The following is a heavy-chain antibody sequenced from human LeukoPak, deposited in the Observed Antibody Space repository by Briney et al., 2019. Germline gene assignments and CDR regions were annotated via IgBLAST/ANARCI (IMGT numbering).Heavy chain of an antibody. CDR1: GFTFSNYP. J-gene: IGHJ4*02. CDR3: AKDRGPYSGYDSFFDF. Sequence: PGGSLILSCAASGFTFSNYPMSWVRQAPGKGLEWVATLDLSGVYTYYADSLKGRFTISRDNSKNTLFLQMNSLRAEDTAVYYCAKDRGPYSGYDSFFDFWGQGTLVTVSS. CDR2: LDLSGVYT. V-gene: IGHV3-23*01. D-gene: IGHD5-12*01.